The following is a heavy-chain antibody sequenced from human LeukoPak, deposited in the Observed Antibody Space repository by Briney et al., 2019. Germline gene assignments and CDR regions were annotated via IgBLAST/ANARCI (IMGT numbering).Heavy chain of an antibody. J-gene: IGHJ6*02. D-gene: IGHD6-19*01. CDR2: IYYSGST. V-gene: IGHV4-59*01. CDR3: ARAPGVAGSYYYYGMDV. CDR1: GGSISSYY. Sequence: PSETLSLTCTVPGGSISSYYWSWIRQPPGKGLEWIGYIYYSGSTNYNPSLKSRVTISVDTSKNQFSLKLSSVTVADTAVYYCARAPGVAGSYYYYGMDVWGQGTTVTVSS.